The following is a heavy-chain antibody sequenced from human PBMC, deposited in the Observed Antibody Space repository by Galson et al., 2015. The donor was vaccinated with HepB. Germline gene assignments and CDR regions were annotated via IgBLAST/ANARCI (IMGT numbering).Heavy chain of an antibody. D-gene: IGHD4-23*01. CDR2: ISGSGGST. CDR3: AKSTVVNFEYYFDY. CDR1: GFTFSSYV. Sequence: SLRLSCAASGFTFSSYVMSWVRQAPGKGLEWVSSISGSGGSTCYADSVKGRFTISRDNSKNTLYLQMNSLRAEGTAVYYCAKSTVVNFEYYFDYWGQGTLVPVSS. J-gene: IGHJ4*02. V-gene: IGHV3-23*01.